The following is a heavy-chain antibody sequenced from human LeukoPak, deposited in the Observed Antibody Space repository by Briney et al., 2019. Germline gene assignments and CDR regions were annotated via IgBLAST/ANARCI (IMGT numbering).Heavy chain of an antibody. J-gene: IGHJ4*02. CDR2: INPDSGAT. D-gene: IGHD6-6*01. Sequence: ASVKVSCKASGYTFTDYYMHWVRQAPGQGLEWMGWINPDSGATNFAQKSLGRVTMTRDTSISTAYMEVSSLRSDDTAVYYCARVYSSSRSWGFDYWGQGTLVTVSS. V-gene: IGHV1-2*02. CDR1: GYTFTDYY. CDR3: ARVYSSSRSWGFDY.